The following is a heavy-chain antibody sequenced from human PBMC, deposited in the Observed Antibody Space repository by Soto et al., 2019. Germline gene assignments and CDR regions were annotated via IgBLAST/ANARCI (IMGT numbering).Heavy chain of an antibody. CDR3: ARTDDFWSGYQSTDYYGMDV. D-gene: IGHD3-3*01. Sequence: GASVKVSCKASGYTFTGYYMHWVRQAPGQGLEWMGWINPNSGGTNYAQKFQGWVTMTRDTSISTAYMELSRLRSDDTAVYYCARTDDFWSGYQSTDYYGMDVRGQGTTVTVSS. CDR2: INPNSGGT. J-gene: IGHJ6*02. V-gene: IGHV1-2*04. CDR1: GYTFTGYY.